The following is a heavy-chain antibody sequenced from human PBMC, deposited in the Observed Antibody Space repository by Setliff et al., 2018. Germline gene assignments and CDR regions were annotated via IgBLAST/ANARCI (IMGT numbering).Heavy chain of an antibody. D-gene: IGHD3-22*01. CDR1: GGSISSSGYY. J-gene: IGHJ4*02. CDR3: ARGDSSGYYYILFDF. V-gene: IGHV4-39*07. CDR2: IYYRGST. Sequence: LSLTCTVSGGSISSSGYYWGWIRQPPGKGLEWIGSIYYRGSTYYNPSLKSRVTMSVDASKNQFSLKLSSVTAADTAAYYCARGDSSGYYYILFDFWGQGTQVTVSS.